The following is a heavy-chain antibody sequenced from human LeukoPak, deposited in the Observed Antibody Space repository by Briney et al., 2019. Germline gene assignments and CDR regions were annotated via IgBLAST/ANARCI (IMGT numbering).Heavy chain of an antibody. J-gene: IGHJ4*02. V-gene: IGHV1-69*04. CDR1: LGTFSSYA. CDR3: ARDPGVVAASIDY. CDR2: IIPILGIA. Sequence: ASVKVSCKASLGTFSSYAISWVRQAPGQGLEWMGRIIPILGIANYAQKFQGRVTITADKSTSTAYMELSSLRSEDTAVYYCARDPGVVAASIDYWGQGTLVTVSS. D-gene: IGHD2-15*01.